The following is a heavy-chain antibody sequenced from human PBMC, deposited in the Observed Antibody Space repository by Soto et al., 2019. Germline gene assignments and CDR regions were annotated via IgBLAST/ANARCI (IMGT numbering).Heavy chain of an antibody. CDR2: ISYDGSNK. J-gene: IGHJ4*02. D-gene: IGHD2-2*01. CDR1: GFTFSNYA. CDR3: ARGYCSSTSCSSFDY. Sequence: VQLVESGGGVVQPGRSLRLSCAASGFTFSNYAMHWVRQAPGKGLEWVAVISYDGSNKYYADSVRGRFTISRDNSKNTLYLQMNSLRAEDTAVYYCARGYCSSTSCSSFDYWGQGTLVTVSS. V-gene: IGHV3-30-3*01.